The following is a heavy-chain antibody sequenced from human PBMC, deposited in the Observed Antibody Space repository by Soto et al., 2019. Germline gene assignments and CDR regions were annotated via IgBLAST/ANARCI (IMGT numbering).Heavy chain of an antibody. CDR1: GYSFTSYW. J-gene: IGHJ6*02. Sequence: GESLKISCKGSGYSFTSYWIGWVRQMTGKGLEWMGIIYPGDSDTRYSPSFQGQVTISADKSISTAYLQWSSLKASDTAMYYCARRPVITVTTSQDYYGMDVWGQGTTVTVSS. V-gene: IGHV5-51*01. CDR3: ARRPVITVTTSQDYYGMDV. CDR2: IYPGDSDT. D-gene: IGHD4-4*01.